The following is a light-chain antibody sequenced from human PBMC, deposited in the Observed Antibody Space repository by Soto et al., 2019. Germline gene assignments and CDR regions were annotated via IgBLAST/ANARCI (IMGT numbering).Light chain of an antibody. Sequence: TQSPSTLSGSVGDRVTITCRASQTISSWLAWYQQKPGQAPSLLIYGASRRATGIPDRFSGSGSGTDFTLTIRRLEPDDFAVYYCQQRRSWQVTFGQGTRLEIK. CDR1: QTISSW. V-gene: IGKV3D-20*02. J-gene: IGKJ5*01. CDR2: GAS. CDR3: QQRRSWQVT.